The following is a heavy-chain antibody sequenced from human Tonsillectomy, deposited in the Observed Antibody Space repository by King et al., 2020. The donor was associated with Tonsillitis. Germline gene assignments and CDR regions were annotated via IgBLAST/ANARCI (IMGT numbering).Heavy chain of an antibody. CDR1: GFTFSNYW. V-gene: IGHV3-7*01. J-gene: IGHJ6*02. CDR2: IKPDGSEK. CDR3: ARDSGYYDFWSGFYNHYYYGLDV. D-gene: IGHD3-3*01. Sequence: VQLVESGGGLVQPGGSLRLSCAASGFTFSNYWMTWVRQAPGKGLEWVANIKPDGSEKYYVDSVKGRFTISRDNAKNSLYLQMNSLRAEDTAVYYCARDSGYYDFWSGFYNHYYYGLDVWGQGTTVTVSS.